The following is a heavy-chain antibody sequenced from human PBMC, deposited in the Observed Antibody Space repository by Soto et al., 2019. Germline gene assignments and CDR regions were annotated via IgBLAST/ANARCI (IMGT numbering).Heavy chain of an antibody. J-gene: IGHJ6*02. CDR2: MSVSGLST. Sequence: GGSLRLSCAASGFTFSSWAMSWVRQAPGKGLEWVSAMSVSGLSTYYADSVKGRFTISRDNSKNTLYLQMNSLRAEDTAVYYCAKEYDFWSGNPFGMDVWGQGTTVTVS. V-gene: IGHV3-23*01. CDR1: GFTFSSWA. D-gene: IGHD3-3*01. CDR3: AKEYDFWSGNPFGMDV.